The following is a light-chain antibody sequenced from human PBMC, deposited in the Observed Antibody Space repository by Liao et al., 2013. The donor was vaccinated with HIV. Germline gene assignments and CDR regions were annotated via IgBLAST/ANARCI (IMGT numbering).Light chain of an antibody. CDR1: KLGDKY. J-gene: IGLJ3*02. Sequence: SYELTQPPSVSVSPGQTASITCSADKLGDKYASWYQQKPGQSPVLVIYQDTERPSGIPERFSGSNSGNTATLTISETQALDEADYYCQAWDSSVVVFGGGTKLTVL. CDR2: QDT. CDR3: QAWDSSVVV. V-gene: IGLV3-1*01.